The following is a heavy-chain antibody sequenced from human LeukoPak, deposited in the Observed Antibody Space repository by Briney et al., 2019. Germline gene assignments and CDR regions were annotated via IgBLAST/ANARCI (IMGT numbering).Heavy chain of an antibody. J-gene: IGHJ4*02. CDR2: ISWNSGSI. Sequence: GGSLRLSCAASGFTFDDYAMHWVRQAPGKGLEWVSGISWNSGSIGYADSVKGRFTISRDNAKNSLYLQMNSLRAEDTAGYYCARSFLEWFPNSDYWGPGTLVTVSS. CDR3: ARSFLEWFPNSDY. V-gene: IGHV3-9*01. D-gene: IGHD3-3*02. CDR1: GFTFDDYA.